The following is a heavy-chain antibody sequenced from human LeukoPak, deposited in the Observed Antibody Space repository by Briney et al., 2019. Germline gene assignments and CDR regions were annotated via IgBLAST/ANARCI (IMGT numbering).Heavy chain of an antibody. D-gene: IGHD3-10*01. CDR3: AKGEFGRITMVRGELGDI. CDR1: GFTFSSYG. Sequence: PGRSLRLSCAASGFTFSSYGMHWVRQAPGKGLEWVAVISYDGSNKYYADSVKGRFTISRDNSKNTLYLQMNSLRAEDTAVYYCAKGEFGRITMVRGELGDIWGQGTMVTVSS. J-gene: IGHJ3*02. CDR2: ISYDGSNK. V-gene: IGHV3-30*18.